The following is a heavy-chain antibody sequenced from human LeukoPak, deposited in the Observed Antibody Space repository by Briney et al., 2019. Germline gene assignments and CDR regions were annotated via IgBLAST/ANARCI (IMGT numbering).Heavy chain of an antibody. Sequence: SETLSLTCTVSGGSISSGSYYWSWIRQPPGKGLEWIGEINHSGSTNYNPSLKSRVTISVDTSKNQFSLKLSSVTAADTAVYYCARGYMITFGGVIAPLDYWGQGTLVTVSS. J-gene: IGHJ4*02. D-gene: IGHD3-16*02. CDR1: GGSISSGSYY. CDR2: INHSGST. V-gene: IGHV4-39*07. CDR3: ARGYMITFGGVIAPLDY.